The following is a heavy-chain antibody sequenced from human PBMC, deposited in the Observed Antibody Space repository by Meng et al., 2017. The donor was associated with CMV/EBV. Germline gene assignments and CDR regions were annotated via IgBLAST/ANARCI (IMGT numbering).Heavy chain of an antibody. J-gene: IGHJ4*02. CDR3: ARGGY. V-gene: IGHV3-9*01. CDR2: ISWNSGSI. CDR1: GFTFDDYA. D-gene: IGHD3-16*01. Sequence: SLKISCAASGFTFDDYAMHWVRQAPGKGLEWVSGISWNSGSIGYADSVKGRFTISRDNAKNSLYLQMNSLRAEDTAVYYCARGGYWGQGTLVTVSS.